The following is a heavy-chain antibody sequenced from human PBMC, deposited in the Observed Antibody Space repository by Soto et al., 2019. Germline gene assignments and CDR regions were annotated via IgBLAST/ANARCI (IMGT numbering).Heavy chain of an antibody. V-gene: IGHV3-74*01. Sequence: EVQLVESGGGLVQPGGSLRLSCAASGFTFSSYWMHWVRQAPGKGLVWISHVESDGSTTTYADSVKGRFTISRDNAKSMVYLQMNSLRAEDTAVYYCVRDDPGLGIDYWGLGTLVTVSS. CDR1: GFTFSSYW. CDR2: VESDGSTT. D-gene: IGHD1-26*01. CDR3: VRDDPGLGIDY. J-gene: IGHJ4*02.